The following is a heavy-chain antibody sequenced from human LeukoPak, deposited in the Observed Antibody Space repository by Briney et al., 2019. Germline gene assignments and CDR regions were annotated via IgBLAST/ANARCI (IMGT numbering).Heavy chain of an antibody. D-gene: IGHD3-22*01. J-gene: IGHJ3*02. CDR3: ARDPPHYYDDVDAFDI. V-gene: IGHV1-58*01. CDR2: IVVGSGNT. Sequence: GASVKVSCKASGFTFTSSAVQWVRQARGQRLEWIGWIVVGSGNTNYAQKFQERVTITRDMSTSTAYMELRSLRSDDTAVYYCARDPPHYYDDVDAFDIWGQGTMVTVSS. CDR1: GFTFTSSA.